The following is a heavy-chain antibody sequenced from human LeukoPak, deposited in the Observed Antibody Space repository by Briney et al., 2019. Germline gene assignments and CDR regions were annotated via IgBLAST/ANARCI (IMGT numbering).Heavy chain of an antibody. CDR2: IWYDGSNK. V-gene: IGHV3-33*06. CDR1: GFTFSSYG. CDR3: AKSPPGGSYDLHFDY. D-gene: IGHD5-12*01. Sequence: GGSLRLSCAASGFTFSSYGMHWVRQAPGKGLEWVAVIWYDGSNKYYADSVKGRFTISRDNAKNSLFLQTNSLRAEDTAVYYGAKSPPGGSYDLHFDYWGEGTVVPVSS. J-gene: IGHJ4*02.